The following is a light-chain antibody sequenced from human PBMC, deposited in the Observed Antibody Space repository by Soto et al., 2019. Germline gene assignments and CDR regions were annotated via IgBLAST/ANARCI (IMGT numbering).Light chain of an antibody. CDR1: RDVGSD. V-gene: IGKV1-17*01. Sequence: QMTQSPSSLSASVGEKIIITCRASRDVGSDVSWYQQKPGQAPKLLIYAASNLCTEVPSRFSGSGSGTEFTLTISSLQPDDFATYYCQHYNSYSEAFGQGTKVDIK. CDR3: QHYNSYSEA. CDR2: AAS. J-gene: IGKJ1*01.